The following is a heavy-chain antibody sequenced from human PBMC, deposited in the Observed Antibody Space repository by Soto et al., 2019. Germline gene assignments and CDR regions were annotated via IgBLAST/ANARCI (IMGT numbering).Heavy chain of an antibody. CDR1: GFTFSSCG. D-gene: IGHD2-15*01. J-gene: IGHJ4*02. CDR3: ASDLGYCRGGRCFSIDY. Sequence: QVQLVESGGGVVQPGRSLRLSCAASGFTFSSCGMHWVRQAPDKGLEWVTVISYDGTTEYYADSVKGRFTISRDNSKNTLYLQMNSLTAEDTAVYYCASDLGYCRGGRCFSIDYWGQGTLDTVSS. CDR2: ISYDGTTE. V-gene: IGHV3-30*03.